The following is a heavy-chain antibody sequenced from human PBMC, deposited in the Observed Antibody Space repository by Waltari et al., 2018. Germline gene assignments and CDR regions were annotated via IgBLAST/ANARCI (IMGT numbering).Heavy chain of an antibody. V-gene: IGHV4-39*07. D-gene: IGHD5-12*01. J-gene: IGHJ4*02. Sequence: QLQLQESGPGLVKPSETLSLTCTVSGGSISSSSYYWGWIRQPPGKGLEWIGSIYYSGGTYYNPSLKSRVTISVDTSKNQFSLKLSSVTAADTAVYYCARGRRRWLQLAYYFDYWGQGTLVTVSS. CDR3: ARGRRRWLQLAYYFDY. CDR1: GGSISSSSYY. CDR2: IYYSGGT.